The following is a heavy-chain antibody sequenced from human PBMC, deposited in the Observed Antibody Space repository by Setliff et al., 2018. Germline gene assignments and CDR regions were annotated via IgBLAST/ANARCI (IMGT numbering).Heavy chain of an antibody. CDR1: GGSISSSSYY. CDR3: ARGRNIAARLLDS. Sequence: SETLSLTCTVSGGSISSSSYYWGWIRQPPGKGLEWIGSIYYSGSTYYNPSLKSRATISIDTSKDQFSLKLISMSAADTAVYFCARGRNIAARLLDSWGQGALVTVSS. V-gene: IGHV4-39*07. CDR2: IYYSGST. D-gene: IGHD6-6*01. J-gene: IGHJ4*02.